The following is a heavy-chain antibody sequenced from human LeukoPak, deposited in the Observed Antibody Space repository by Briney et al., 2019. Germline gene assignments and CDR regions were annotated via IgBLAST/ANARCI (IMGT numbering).Heavy chain of an antibody. D-gene: IGHD3-10*01. CDR3: ARDDYYGSGSYYNPFDY. J-gene: IGHJ4*02. CDR2: ISAYNGNT. CDR1: GYTFTSYG. Sequence: ASVKVSCKASGYTFTSYGISWVRQAPGQGLEWMGWISAYNGNTNYAQKLQGRVTMTTDTSTSIAYMELRSLRSDDTAVYYCARDDYYGSGSYYNPFDYWGQGTLVTVSS. V-gene: IGHV1-18*01.